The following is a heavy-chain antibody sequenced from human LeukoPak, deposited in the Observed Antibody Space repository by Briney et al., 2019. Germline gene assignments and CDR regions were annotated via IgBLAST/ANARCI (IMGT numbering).Heavy chain of an antibody. CDR3: AREEDILTGYSLVRYFDY. CDR2: IYTSGST. CDR1: GGSISSYY. V-gene: IGHV4-4*07. J-gene: IGHJ4*02. Sequence: SEPLSLTCTVSGGSISSYYWSWIRQPAGKGLEWIGRIYTSGSTNYNPSLKSRVTMSVDTSKNQFSLKLSSVTAADTAVYYCAREEDILTGYSLVRYFDYWGQGTLVTVSS. D-gene: IGHD3-9*01.